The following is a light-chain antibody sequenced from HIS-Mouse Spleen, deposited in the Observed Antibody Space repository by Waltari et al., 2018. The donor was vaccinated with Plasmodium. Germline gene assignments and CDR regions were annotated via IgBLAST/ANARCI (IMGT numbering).Light chain of an antibody. J-gene: IGLJ3*02. CDR2: EDI. Sequence: SYELTQPPSVSVSPGQTARITCSGDALPKKYAYWYQQKSGQAPVLVIYEDIKRPSGIPEGFSGSRSGKMASLTISGAQVEDEADYYCYSTDSSGNHRVFGGGTKLTVL. V-gene: IGLV3-10*01. CDR1: ALPKKY. CDR3: YSTDSSGNHRV.